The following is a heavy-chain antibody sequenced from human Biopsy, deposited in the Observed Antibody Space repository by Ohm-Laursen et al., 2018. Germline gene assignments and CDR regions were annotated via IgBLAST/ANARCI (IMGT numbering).Heavy chain of an antibody. CDR1: GGSIGSFF. CDR2: IYYSGST. J-gene: IGHJ4*02. D-gene: IGHD1-26*01. V-gene: IGHV4-59*01. Sequence: GTLSLTCAVSGGSIGSFFWSWIRQPPGKGLEWIGYIYYSGSTNYNPSLRSRVTISVDRSKNQFSLELSSVTAADTAVYYCARVGAGAPSIDYFDYWGQGALVTVSS. CDR3: ARVGAGAPSIDYFDY.